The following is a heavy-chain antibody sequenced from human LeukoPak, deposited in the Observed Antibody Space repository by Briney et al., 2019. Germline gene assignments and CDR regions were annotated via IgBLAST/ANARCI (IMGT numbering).Heavy chain of an antibody. CDR1: GFTFSTFA. D-gene: IGHD4-11*01. Sequence: PGGSLRLSCAASGFTFSTFAMHWVRQAPGKQLEYVSAICSNGGCTYYANSVKGRFTISRDNSKNTLYLQMGSLRAEDMAVYYCAKDRTVTTGGRAYFDYWGQGTLVTVSS. CDR2: ICSNGGCT. J-gene: IGHJ4*02. CDR3: AKDRTVTTGGRAYFDY. V-gene: IGHV3-64*01.